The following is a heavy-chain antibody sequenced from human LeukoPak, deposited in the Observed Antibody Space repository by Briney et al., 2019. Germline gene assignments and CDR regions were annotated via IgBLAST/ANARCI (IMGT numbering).Heavy chain of an antibody. CDR3: ARGFGSEEILYYYYGMDV. V-gene: IGHV1-18*01. CDR1: GYTFTSYG. CDR2: ISAYNGNT. D-gene: IGHD6-19*01. J-gene: IGHJ6*02. Sequence: GASVKVSCKASGYTFTSYGISWVRQAPGQGLEWMGWISAYNGNTNYAQKLQGRVTMTTDTSTSTAYMELRSLRSDDTAVYYCARGFGSEEILYYYYGMDVWGQGTTVTVSS.